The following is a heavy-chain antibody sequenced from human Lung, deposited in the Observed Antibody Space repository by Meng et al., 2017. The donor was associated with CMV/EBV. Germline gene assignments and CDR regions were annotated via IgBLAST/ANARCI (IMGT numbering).Heavy chain of an antibody. J-gene: IGHJ6*02. CDR2: ISSSGSTI. CDR1: GFTFSDYY. CDR3: ARVFSIPYGMDV. Sequence: GESLKISCAASGFTFSDYYMSWIRQAPGKGLEWVSYISSSGSTIYYADSVKGRFTISRDNAKNSLYLQMNSLRAEDTAVYYCARVFSIPYGMDVWGQGTTGTVSS. V-gene: IGHV3-11*01. D-gene: IGHD2-21*01.